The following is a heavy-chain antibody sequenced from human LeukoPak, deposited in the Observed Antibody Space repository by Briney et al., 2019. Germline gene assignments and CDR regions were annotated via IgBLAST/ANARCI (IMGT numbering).Heavy chain of an antibody. J-gene: IGHJ4*02. V-gene: IGHV3-23*01. CDR3: AKNEQQLGGDFDY. D-gene: IGHD6-13*01. CDR2: ISSSGGST. Sequence: GGSLRLSCAASGFTFSTFAMSWVRQAPGKGLEWVSGISSSGGSTYYADSVKGRVTISRDNSKNTLYLQMSSLRAEDTALYYCAKNEQQLGGDFDYWGQGALVTVSS. CDR1: GFTFSTFA.